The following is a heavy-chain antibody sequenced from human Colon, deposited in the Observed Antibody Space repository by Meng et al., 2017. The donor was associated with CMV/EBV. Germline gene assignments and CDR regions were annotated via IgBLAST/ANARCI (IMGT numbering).Heavy chain of an antibody. J-gene: IGHJ4*02. CDR2: IYYIGYT. Sequence: SGPGLVKPSPSLSLTCTVSGGSISSSTYYWGWIRQTPGKGLEWIGNIYYIGYTYYNPSLKSRLTISVDTSKNQFSLKLTSVTAADTAVYYCATDYGDYYFDRWGQGTLVTVSS. CDR1: GGSISSSTYY. CDR3: ATDYGDYYFDR. V-gene: IGHV4-39*07. D-gene: IGHD4-17*01.